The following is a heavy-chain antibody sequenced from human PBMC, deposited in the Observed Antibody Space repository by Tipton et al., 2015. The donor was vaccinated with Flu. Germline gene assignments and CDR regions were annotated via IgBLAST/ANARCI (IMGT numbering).Heavy chain of an antibody. V-gene: IGHV4-31*03. D-gene: IGHD2-2*01. CDR3: AGVLPAAILES. Sequence: TLSLTCTISGGSIRNGGYYWSWIRQHPGKGLEWIGYIYYSGTTYYNPSLKSRVTISIDASENQFSLDLISVTAADTAVYFCAGVLPAAILESWGQGTLAIVSS. CDR2: IYYSGTT. CDR1: GGSIRNGGYY. J-gene: IGHJ4*02.